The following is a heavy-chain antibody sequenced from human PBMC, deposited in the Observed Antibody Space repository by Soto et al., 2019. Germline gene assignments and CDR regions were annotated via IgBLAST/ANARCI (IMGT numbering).Heavy chain of an antibody. CDR3: ARGREDTIRIGYYCMDV. Sequence: QVQLVQSGAEVKKPGSSVKISCKTSGGTFRNHAFNWVRHAPGQGLEWVGGTIPLYPTTNYAQKFQGRVTIAAGESATTTYVELSSLPSDYTAIYYCARGREDTIRIGYYCMDVWGQGTTVIVSS. CDR1: GGTFRNHA. D-gene: IGHD6-13*01. J-gene: IGHJ6*02. CDR2: TIPLYPTT. V-gene: IGHV1-69*01.